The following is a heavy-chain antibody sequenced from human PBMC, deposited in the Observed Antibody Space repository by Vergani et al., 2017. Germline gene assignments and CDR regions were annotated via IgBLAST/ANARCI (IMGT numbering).Heavy chain of an antibody. V-gene: IGHV1-46*01. CDR3: ARDRGPDYDFWSGYSQNYYYYYGMDV. CDR2: INPSGGST. D-gene: IGHD3-3*01. J-gene: IGHJ6*02. Sequence: QVPLVQSGAEVKKPGDSVKFSCKASGYTFTSYYMHWVRQAPGQGLEWMGIINPSGGSTSYAQKFQGRVTMTRDTSTSTVYMELSSLRSEDTAGYYCARDRGPDYDFWSGYSQNYYYYYGMDVWGQGTTVTVSS. CDR1: GYTFTSYY.